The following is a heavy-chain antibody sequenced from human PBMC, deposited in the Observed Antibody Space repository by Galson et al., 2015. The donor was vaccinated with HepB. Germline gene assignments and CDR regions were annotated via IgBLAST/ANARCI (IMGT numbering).Heavy chain of an antibody. J-gene: IGHJ5*02. CDR2: IKSKTDGGTT. V-gene: IGHV3-15*01. Sequence: SLRLSCAASGFAFNNAWMNWVRQAPGKGLEWVGRIKSKTDGGTTEYAAPVKGRFTIPRDDSRNALYLQMHSLKTDDTAVYYCTTDVYFSSYWSWLDPWGQGTLVTASS. D-gene: IGHD2-2*01. CDR1: GFAFNNAW. CDR3: TTDVYFSSYWSWLDP.